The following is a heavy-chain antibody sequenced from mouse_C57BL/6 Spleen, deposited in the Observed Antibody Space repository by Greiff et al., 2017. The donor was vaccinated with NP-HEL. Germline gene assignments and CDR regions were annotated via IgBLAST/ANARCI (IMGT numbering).Heavy chain of an antibody. V-gene: IGHV1-39*01. J-gene: IGHJ4*01. Sequence: VQLKQSGPELVKPGASVKISCKASGYSFTDYNMNWVKQSNGKSLEWIGVINPNYGTTSYNQKFKGKATLTVDQSSSTAYMQLNSLTSEDSAVYYCARADLRRDYYAMDYWGQGTSVTVSS. CDR2: INPNYGTT. CDR1: GYSFTDYN. D-gene: IGHD2-12*01. CDR3: ARADLRRDYYAMDY.